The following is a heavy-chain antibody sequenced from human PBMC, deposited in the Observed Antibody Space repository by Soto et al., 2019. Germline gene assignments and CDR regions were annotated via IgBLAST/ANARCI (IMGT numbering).Heavy chain of an antibody. CDR1: GFTFSSYG. CDR2: IWYDGSNK. Sequence: GGSLRLSCAASGFTFSSYGMHWVRQAPGKGLEWVAVIWYDGSNKYYADSVKGRFTISRDNSKNTLYLQMNSLRAEDTAVYYCARARSAHDAFDIWGQGTMVTV. J-gene: IGHJ3*02. V-gene: IGHV3-33*01. D-gene: IGHD1-26*01. CDR3: ARARSAHDAFDI.